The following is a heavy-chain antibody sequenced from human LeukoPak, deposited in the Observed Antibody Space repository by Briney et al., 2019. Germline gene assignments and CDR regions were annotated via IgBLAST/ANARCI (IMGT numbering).Heavy chain of an antibody. CDR2: INPNSGGT. CDR3: ARISGSYEVAAFDI. Sequence: RASVKVSCKASGYTFTGYYMHWVRQAPGQGLEWMGWINPNSGGTNYAQKFQGRVTMTRDTSISTAYMELSRLRSDDTAVYYCARISGSYEVAAFDIWGQGTMVTVSS. V-gene: IGHV1-2*02. D-gene: IGHD1-26*01. CDR1: GYTFTGYY. J-gene: IGHJ3*02.